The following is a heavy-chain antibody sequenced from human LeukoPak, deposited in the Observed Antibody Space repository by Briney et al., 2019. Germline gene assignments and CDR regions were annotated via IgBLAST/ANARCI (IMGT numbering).Heavy chain of an antibody. V-gene: IGHV4-38-2*02. D-gene: IGHD3-3*01. CDR3: ARVEIFGVVTDDAFDI. J-gene: IGHJ3*02. Sequence: SETLSLTCTVSGYSISSGYYWGWIRQPPGKGLEWIWSIYHSGSTYYNPTLKSRVTISVDTSKNQFSLKLSSVTAADTAVYYCARVEIFGVVTDDAFDIWGQGTMVTVSS. CDR2: IYHSGST. CDR1: GYSISSGYY.